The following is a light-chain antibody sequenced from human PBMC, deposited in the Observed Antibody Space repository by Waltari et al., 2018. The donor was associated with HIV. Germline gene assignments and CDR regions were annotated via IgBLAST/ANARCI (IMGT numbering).Light chain of an antibody. CDR2: INN. J-gene: IGLJ2*01. CDR3: AVWDDSLNGVL. Sequence: QSVLTQPSSASGTPGQRVTISCSGSTSNIGITTVSWYQQLPGTAPKLLIYINNQRPSGVPDRFSGSKSGTSASLAISGLQSEDEADYYCAVWDDSLNGVLFGGGTKLTVL. CDR1: TSNIGITT. V-gene: IGLV1-44*01.